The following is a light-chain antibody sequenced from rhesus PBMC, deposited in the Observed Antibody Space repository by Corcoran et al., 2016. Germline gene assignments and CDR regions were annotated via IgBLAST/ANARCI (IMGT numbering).Light chain of an antibody. CDR2: AAF. CDR3: QQGYSTPRT. J-gene: IGKJ1*01. V-gene: IGKV1-33*02. Sequence: DIQMSQSPSSLSASVGDKVTISCRASQGISNAFAWSQQKQGKAPKLLMYAAFRLERVVPSRVSGSRSGTAFTLAIRSLQPENFATYYCQQGYSTPRTCGQGTKVEIK. CDR1: QGISNA.